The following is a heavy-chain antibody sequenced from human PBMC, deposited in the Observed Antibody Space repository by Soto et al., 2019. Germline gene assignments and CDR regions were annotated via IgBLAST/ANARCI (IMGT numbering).Heavy chain of an antibody. CDR3: ARALGYCSGGSCYVDY. CDR2: IYYSGST. D-gene: IGHD2-15*01. V-gene: IGHV4-61*01. J-gene: IGHJ4*02. CDR1: GGSVSSGSYY. Sequence: QVQLQESGPGLVKPSETLSLTCTVSGGSVSSGSYYWSWIRQPPGKVLEWIGYIYYSGSTNYNPSLKSRVTLSVDTSKNQFSLRLSSVTAADTAVYYCARALGYCSGGSCYVDYWGQGTLVTVSS.